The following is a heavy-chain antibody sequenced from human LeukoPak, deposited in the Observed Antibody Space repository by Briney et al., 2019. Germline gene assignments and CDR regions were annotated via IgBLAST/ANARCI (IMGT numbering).Heavy chain of an antibody. CDR2: INTDGSVA. D-gene: IGHD4-23*01. V-gene: IGHV3-74*01. J-gene: IGHJ4*02. Sequence: GGSLRLSCAASGFTFSDTWMHWVRQAPGKGLMWVARINTDGSVAVYAGSVKGRFTISRDNTQNTLHLQMHSLRAEDTAMYYCAKVYGGPFDLWGQGNLVTVSS. CDR3: AKVYGGPFDL. CDR1: GFTFSDTW.